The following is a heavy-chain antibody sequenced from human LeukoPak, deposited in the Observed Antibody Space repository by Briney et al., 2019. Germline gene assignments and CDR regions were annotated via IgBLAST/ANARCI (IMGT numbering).Heavy chain of an antibody. D-gene: IGHD3-22*01. Sequence: GGSLRLSCAASGFTFSSYAMHWVRQAPGKGLEWVAVISYDGSNKYYADSVKGRFTISRDNSKNTLYLQMNSLRAEDTAVYYCASSHALYDSSGYYGDWGQGTLVTVSS. V-gene: IGHV3-30-3*01. CDR1: GFTFSSYA. J-gene: IGHJ4*02. CDR3: ASSHALYDSSGYYGD. CDR2: ISYDGSNK.